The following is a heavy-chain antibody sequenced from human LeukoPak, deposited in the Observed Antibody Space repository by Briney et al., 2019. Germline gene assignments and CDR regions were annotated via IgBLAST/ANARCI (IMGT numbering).Heavy chain of an antibody. D-gene: IGHD2-21*02. CDR2: INHNGNVN. V-gene: IGHV3-7*03. J-gene: IGHJ6*02. CDR3: AKGGVTYYYYGMDV. Sequence: GGSLRLSCAASGFTFSSYWMNWARQAPGKGLEWVASINHNGNVNYYVDSVKGRFTISRDNAKNSLYLQMSNLRAEDTAVYYCAKGGVTYYYYGMDVWGQGTTVTVSS. CDR1: GFTFSSYW.